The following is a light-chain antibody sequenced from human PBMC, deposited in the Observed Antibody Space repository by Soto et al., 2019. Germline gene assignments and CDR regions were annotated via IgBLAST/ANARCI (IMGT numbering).Light chain of an antibody. CDR1: QSVSRTY. CDR2: ATS. CDR3: QQYGRSGT. Sequence: EIALTQSPGTLSLSPGERATLSCRASQSVSRTYLAWYQQKPVQAPRLLIYATSSRATGIPDRFSGSGSGTDFTLTISRLEPEDFAVYYCQQYGRSGTFGQGTKVDI. V-gene: IGKV3-20*01. J-gene: IGKJ1*01.